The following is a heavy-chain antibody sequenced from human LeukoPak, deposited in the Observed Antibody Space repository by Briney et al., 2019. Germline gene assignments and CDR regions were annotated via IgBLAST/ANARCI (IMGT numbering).Heavy chain of an antibody. J-gene: IGHJ4*02. CDR3: ARGRVSYLDY. CDR2: MNPNSGNI. Sequence: ASVKVSCKASGYTFTSYDINWVRQATGQGPEWMGWMNPNSGNIGYAQKFQGRLTMTRDTSITTAYMELSSLRSEDTAVYYCARGRVSYLDYWGQGTLATVSS. CDR1: GYTFTSYD. D-gene: IGHD3-3*01. V-gene: IGHV1-8*01.